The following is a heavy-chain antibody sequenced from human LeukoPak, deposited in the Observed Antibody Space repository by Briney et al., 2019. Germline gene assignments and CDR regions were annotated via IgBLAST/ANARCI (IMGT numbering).Heavy chain of an antibody. CDR1: GFTFSSYA. CDR2: ISYDGSNK. Sequence: PGGSLRLSCAASGFTFSSYAMHWVRQAPGKGLEWVAVISYDGSNKYYADSVKGRFTISRDNSKNTLYLQMNSLRAEDTAVYYCARVLEWELSFAFDIWGQGTMVTVSS. D-gene: IGHD1-26*01. V-gene: IGHV3-30-3*01. J-gene: IGHJ3*02. CDR3: ARVLEWELSFAFDI.